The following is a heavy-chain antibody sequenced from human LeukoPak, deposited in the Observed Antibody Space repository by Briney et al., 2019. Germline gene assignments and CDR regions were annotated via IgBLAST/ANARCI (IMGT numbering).Heavy chain of an antibody. CDR3: ARDTTSYSTSRHPTFDY. D-gene: IGHD6-6*01. J-gene: IGHJ4*02. Sequence: GGSLRLSCAASGFTFSSYWMSWVRQAPGEGPGWVANIKEDGSEKYYVDSVKGRFTISRDLAKNSLHLQMNSLRAEDTAVYYCARDTTSYSTSRHPTFDYWGQGTLVTVSS. V-gene: IGHV3-7*01. CDR1: GFTFSSYW. CDR2: IKEDGSEK.